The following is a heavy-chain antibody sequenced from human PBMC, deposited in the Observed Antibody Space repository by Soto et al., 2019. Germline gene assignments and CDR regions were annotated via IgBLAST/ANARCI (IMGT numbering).Heavy chain of an antibody. V-gene: IGHV2-5*02. J-gene: IGHJ4*02. CDR2: SYWEDDK. D-gene: IGHD6-13*01. CDR1: GFSLSTSGVG. CDR3: AHRSMRQQLVLFDY. Sequence: QITLKESGPTLVKSTQTLTLTCTFSGFSLSTSGVGVGWIRQPPGRALERLALSYWEDDKRYSPSLKSRLTITKDTSKNQVVLTMTNMDPVDTATYYCAHRSMRQQLVLFDYWGQGNLVTVSS.